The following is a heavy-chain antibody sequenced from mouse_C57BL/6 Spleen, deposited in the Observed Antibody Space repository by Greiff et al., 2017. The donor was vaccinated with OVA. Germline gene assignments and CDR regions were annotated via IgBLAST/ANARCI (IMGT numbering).Heavy chain of an antibody. D-gene: IGHD4-1*01. V-gene: IGHV1-53*01. J-gene: IGHJ1*03. CDR1: GYTFTSYW. CDR3: ARSNWAYWYFDV. CDR2: INPSNGGT. Sequence: VKLKQPGTELVKPGASVKLSCKASGYTFTSYWMHWVKQRPGQGLEWIGNINPSNGGTNYNEKFKSKATLTVDKSSSTAYMQLSSLTSEDSAVYYCARSNWAYWYFDVWGTGTTVTVSS.